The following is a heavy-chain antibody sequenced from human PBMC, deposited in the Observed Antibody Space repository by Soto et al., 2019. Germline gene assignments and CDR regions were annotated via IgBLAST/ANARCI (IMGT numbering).Heavy chain of an antibody. V-gene: IGHV4-39*01. CDR1: GGSISSSSYY. CDR3: ARHDMVGGIIFFAH. CDR2: IYYSGST. Sequence: PSETLSLTCTVPGGSISSSSYYWGWIRQPPGKGLEWIGTIYYSGSTYYNPSLKSRVTISVDTSKSQFSLKLSSLTAADTAVYYCARHDMVGGIIFFAHWGQGTLVTVSS. D-gene: IGHD3-10*01. J-gene: IGHJ4*02.